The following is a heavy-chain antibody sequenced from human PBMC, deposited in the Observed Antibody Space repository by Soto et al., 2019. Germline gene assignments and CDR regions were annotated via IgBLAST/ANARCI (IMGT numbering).Heavy chain of an antibody. D-gene: IGHD2-2*01. J-gene: IGHJ4*02. Sequence: GGSLRLSCTASEFTFSSYAMTWVRQAPGKGLEWVSIISGSGGTTYYADSVKGRFTISRDNSKNTVYLQMNSLRAEDTAVYYCAKDGCSSTSCYFWNYWGQGTLVTVSS. CDR2: ISGSGGTT. CDR1: EFTFSSYA. CDR3: AKDGCSSTSCYFWNY. V-gene: IGHV3-23*01.